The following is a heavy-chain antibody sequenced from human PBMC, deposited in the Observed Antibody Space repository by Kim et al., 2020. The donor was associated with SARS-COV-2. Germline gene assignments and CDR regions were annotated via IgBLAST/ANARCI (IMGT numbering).Heavy chain of an antibody. D-gene: IGHD1-1*01. CDR2: ISAYNGNT. Sequence: ASVKVSCKASGYTFTSYGISWVRQAPGQGLEWMGWISAYNGNTNYAQKLQGRVTMTTDTSTSTAYMELRSLRSDDTAVYYCARVGPMGLERRGGYFDYWGQGTLVTVSS. V-gene: IGHV1-18*01. CDR3: ARVGPMGLERRGGYFDY. CDR1: GYTFTSYG. J-gene: IGHJ4*02.